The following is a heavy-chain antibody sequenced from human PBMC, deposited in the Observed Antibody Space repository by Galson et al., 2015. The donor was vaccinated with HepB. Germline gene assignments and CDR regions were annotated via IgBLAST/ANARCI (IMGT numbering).Heavy chain of an antibody. D-gene: IGHD5-24*01. Sequence: SLRLSCAASGFIYDDYAMHWVRQAPGKGLEWVSGLSWNSDTIGYADSVKGRFTISRDNAGNSLFLQMNSLRIEDTAFYYCVKVIGDGYNGYYFDYWGQGTLVTVSS. CDR3: VKVIGDGYNGYYFDY. CDR1: GFIYDDYA. V-gene: IGHV3-9*01. J-gene: IGHJ4*02. CDR2: LSWNSDTI.